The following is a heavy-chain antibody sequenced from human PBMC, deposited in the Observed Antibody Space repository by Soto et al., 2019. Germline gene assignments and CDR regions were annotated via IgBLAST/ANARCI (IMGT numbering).Heavy chain of an antibody. V-gene: IGHV1-18*01. J-gene: IGHJ6*02. CDR2: ISVYNGKT. CDR3: ARDRDVNYYHGMDV. Sequence: QVQLVQSGGEVKKPGASVKLSCTASGYTFTSYGISWVRQAPGQGLEWMGWISVYNGKTNYAQNVQGRVNMTTDTSTRTTYMELRSLRSEDTAVSYCARDRDVNYYHGMDVWGQGTTVTVSS. CDR1: GYTFTSYG.